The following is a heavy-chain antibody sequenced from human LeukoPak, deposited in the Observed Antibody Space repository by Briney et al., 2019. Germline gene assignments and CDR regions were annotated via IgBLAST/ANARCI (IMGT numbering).Heavy chain of an antibody. CDR1: GGSISSGGYY. Sequence: SQTLSLTCTVSGGSISSGGYYWSWIRQHPGKGLEWVGYIYYSGSTYYNPSLRSRVTISVDTSKNQFSLKLSSVTAADTAVYYCARASDTAMFAFDIWGQGTMVTVSS. D-gene: IGHD5-18*01. CDR3: ARASDTAMFAFDI. V-gene: IGHV4-31*03. CDR2: IYYSGST. J-gene: IGHJ3*02.